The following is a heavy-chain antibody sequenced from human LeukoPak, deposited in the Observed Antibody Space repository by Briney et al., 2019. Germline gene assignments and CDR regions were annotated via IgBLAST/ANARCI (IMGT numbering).Heavy chain of an antibody. J-gene: IGHJ4*02. CDR1: GYTFTGYY. V-gene: IGHV1-2*02. D-gene: IGHD3-9*01. Sequence: ASVTVSCKASGYTFTGYYMHWVRQAPGQGLEWMGWINPNSGGTNYAQEFQGRVTMTRDTSISTAYMELSRLRSDDTAVYYCARDGGGLNDIHADYWGQGTLVTVSS. CDR3: ARDGGGLNDIHADY. CDR2: INPNSGGT.